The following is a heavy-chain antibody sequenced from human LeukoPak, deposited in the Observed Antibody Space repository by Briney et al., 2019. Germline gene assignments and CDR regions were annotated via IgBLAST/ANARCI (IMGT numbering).Heavy chain of an antibody. CDR3: AGYRVRAVCFDY. CDR2: IYSRGSS. Sequence: PSETLSLTCTVSGDSISNYYWSWIRQPAGKGLEWIGRIYSRGSSNYNPSLENRVTMSVDRTKNQFSLSLTSVIAADTAIYYCAGYRVRAVCFDYWGQGTLVTVSS. CDR1: GDSISNYY. V-gene: IGHV4-4*07. D-gene: IGHD1-26*01. J-gene: IGHJ4*02.